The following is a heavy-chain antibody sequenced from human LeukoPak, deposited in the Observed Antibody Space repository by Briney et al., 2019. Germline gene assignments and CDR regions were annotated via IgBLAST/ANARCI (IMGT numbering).Heavy chain of an antibody. Sequence: GESLRLSCAASGFTFSSYGMHWVRQAPGKGLEWVAVIWYDGSNKYYADSVKGRFTISRDNSKNTLYLQMNSLRAEDTAVYYCAGEGIAVAAASLAFDYWGQGTLVTVSS. CDR3: AGEGIAVAAASLAFDY. D-gene: IGHD6-19*01. CDR2: IWYDGSNK. V-gene: IGHV3-33*01. CDR1: GFTFSSYG. J-gene: IGHJ4*02.